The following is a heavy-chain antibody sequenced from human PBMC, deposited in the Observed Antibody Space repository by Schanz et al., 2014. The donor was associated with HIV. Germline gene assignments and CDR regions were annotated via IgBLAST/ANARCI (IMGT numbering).Heavy chain of an antibody. CDR2: ISGSGGDT. CDR3: ARDYRFATDS. CDR1: GLTFGSYA. D-gene: IGHD3-16*02. V-gene: IGHV3-23*04. J-gene: IGHJ4*02. Sequence: EVQLVESGGGLVQPGGSLRLSCAASGLTFGSYAMNWVRQAPGKGLEWVSGISGSGGDTYYADSVKGRFTISRDNYRNTLYLQMNSLRVDDTAVYYCARDYRFATDSWGQGTLVTVSS.